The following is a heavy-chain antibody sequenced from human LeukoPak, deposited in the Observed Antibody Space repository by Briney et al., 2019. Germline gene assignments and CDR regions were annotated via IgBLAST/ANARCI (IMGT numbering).Heavy chain of an antibody. V-gene: IGHV1-45*02. CDR3: ASRGPEGFDY. D-gene: IGHD3-10*01. CDR1: GYTFTYRY. J-gene: IGHJ4*02. CDR2: ITPFNGNT. Sequence: SVKVSCKASGYTFTYRYLHWVRQAPGQALEWMGWITPFNGNTNYAQKFQDRVTITRDRPMSSAYMELSSLRSEDTAMYYCASRGPEGFDYWGQGNLVTVSA.